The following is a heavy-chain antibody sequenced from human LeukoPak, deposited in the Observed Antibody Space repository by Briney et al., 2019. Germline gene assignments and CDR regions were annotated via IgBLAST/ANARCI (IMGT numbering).Heavy chain of an antibody. J-gene: IGHJ3*01. CDR1: GGSSREYY. CDR2: INHSGST. D-gene: IGHD2-8*01. CDR3: VCYKGGLLDHGACDM. V-gene: IGHV4-34*06. Sequence: SETLSLTYAVRGGSSREYYRIWLRQPPGKGLEWIGEINHSGSTNYNPSVKSRVTISVDTSKIQFSLKLASVTAADTGVYYGVCYKGGLLDHGACDMGGQGTMVTVSS.